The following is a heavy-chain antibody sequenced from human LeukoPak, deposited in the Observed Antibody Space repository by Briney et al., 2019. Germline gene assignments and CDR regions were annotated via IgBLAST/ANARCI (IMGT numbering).Heavy chain of an antibody. CDR3: AKVSGGLYCSSTSCLYYYGMDV. Sequence: GGSLRLSCAASGFTFSNYGMHWVRQAPGKGLEWVAVITYDGGNKYYSDSVKGRFTISRDDSKNTLYLQMNSLRAEDTAVYYCAKVSGGLYCSSTSCLYYYGMDVWGQGTTVTVSS. J-gene: IGHJ6*02. CDR2: ITYDGGNK. CDR1: GFTFSNYG. D-gene: IGHD2-2*01. V-gene: IGHV3-30*18.